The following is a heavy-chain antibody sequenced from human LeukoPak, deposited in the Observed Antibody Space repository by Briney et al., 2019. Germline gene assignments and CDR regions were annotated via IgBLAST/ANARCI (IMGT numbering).Heavy chain of an antibody. V-gene: IGHV3-66*01. Sequence: GGSLRLSCAASGFTVSSSYMSWVRQAPGKGLEWVSVIYSAGNTHYADSVKGRFTISGDNSKSTLYLQMNSLRAEDTAVYYCARDKSDYMIFDYWGQGTLVTVSS. CDR1: GFTVSSSY. CDR2: IYSAGNT. CDR3: ARDKSDYMIFDY. D-gene: IGHD4-11*01. J-gene: IGHJ4*02.